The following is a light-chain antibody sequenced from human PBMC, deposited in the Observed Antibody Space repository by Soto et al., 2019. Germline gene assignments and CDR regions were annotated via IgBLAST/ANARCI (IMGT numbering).Light chain of an antibody. CDR3: AAWDDSLRV. CDR2: NNN. CDR1: SSNIGSST. Sequence: QAVVTQPPSASGTPGQRVTISCSGSSSNIGSSTVNWYQQLPGTAPKLLIYNNNQRPSGVPDRFSGSKSGTSASLAISGLQSEDEADYYCAAWDDSLRVFGTGTKLTVL. V-gene: IGLV1-44*01. J-gene: IGLJ1*01.